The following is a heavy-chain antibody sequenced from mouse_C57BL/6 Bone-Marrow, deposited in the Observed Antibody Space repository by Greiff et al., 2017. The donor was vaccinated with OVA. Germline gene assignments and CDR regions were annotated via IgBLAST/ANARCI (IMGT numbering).Heavy chain of an antibody. CDR3: ARLYYYGRRKGYFDV. D-gene: IGHD1-1*01. V-gene: IGHV1-69*01. Sequence: QVQLQQSGAELVMPGASVKLSCKASGYTFTSYWMHWVKQRPGQGLEWIGEIDPSDSYTNYNQKFKGKSTLTVDKSSSTAYMQLSSLTSEDSAVYYCARLYYYGRRKGYFDVWGKGTTVTVSS. CDR1: GYTFTSYW. J-gene: IGHJ1*03. CDR2: IDPSDSYT.